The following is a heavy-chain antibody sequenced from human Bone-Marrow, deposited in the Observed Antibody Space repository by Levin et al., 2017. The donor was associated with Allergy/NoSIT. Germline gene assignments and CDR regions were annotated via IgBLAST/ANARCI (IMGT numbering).Heavy chain of an antibody. V-gene: IGHV3-74*01. CDR2: IDSDGRNT. CDR3: VRPTSSLYGHFDY. CDR1: GFTSRYW. D-gene: IGHD3-16*01. J-gene: IGHJ4*02. Sequence: PGESLKISCAASGFTSRYWMHWVRQVPAKGLVWVARIDSDGRNTNYADSVKGRFVISRDNAKNTLYLQMNSLRVEDTAVYFCVRPTSSLYGHFDYWGQGTLVTVSA.